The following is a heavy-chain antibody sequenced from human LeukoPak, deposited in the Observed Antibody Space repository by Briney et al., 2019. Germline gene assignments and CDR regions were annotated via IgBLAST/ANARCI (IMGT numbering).Heavy chain of an antibody. CDR1: GFIFSSYG. V-gene: IGHV3-33*01. D-gene: IGHD2-2*01. CDR2: ICHDGSNK. J-gene: IGHJ5*02. Sequence: KSLSLSCAAYGFIFSSYGMHWVRQAPGKGLEWEADICHDGSNKYYADSVKGRFTISRDNSKNTLYLQTNSLRADDTAVYYCARRYCSSTSCYFSNWFNPWGQGTLVTVSS. CDR3: ARRYCSSTSCYFSNWFNP.